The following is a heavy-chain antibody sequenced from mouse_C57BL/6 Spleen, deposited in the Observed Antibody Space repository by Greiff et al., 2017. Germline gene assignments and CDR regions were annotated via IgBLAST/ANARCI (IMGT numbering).Heavy chain of an antibody. CDR2: IYPGDGDT. CDR1: GYAFSSYW. D-gene: IGHD1-1*01. CDR3: ARFTTRYVDV. V-gene: IGHV1-80*01. Sequence: VQLKESGAELVKPGASVKISCKASGYAFSSYWMNWVKQRPGKGLEWIGQIYPGDGDTNYNGKFKGKATLTADKSSSTAYMQLSSLTSEDSAVYFCARFTTRYVDVWGTGTTVTVSS. J-gene: IGHJ1*03.